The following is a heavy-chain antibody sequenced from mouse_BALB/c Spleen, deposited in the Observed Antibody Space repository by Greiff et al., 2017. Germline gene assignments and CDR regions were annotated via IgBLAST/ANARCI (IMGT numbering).Heavy chain of an antibody. Sequence: QVQLQQSGAELVKPGASVKLSCKASGYTFTSYWMHWVKQRPGQGLEWIGEINPSNGRTNYNEKFKSKATLTVDKSSSTAYMQLSSLTSEDSAVYYCARGELGYFDVWGAGTTVTVSS. CDR3: ARGELGYFDV. D-gene: IGHD4-1*01. V-gene: IGHV1S81*02. J-gene: IGHJ1*01. CDR1: GYTFTSYW. CDR2: INPSNGRT.